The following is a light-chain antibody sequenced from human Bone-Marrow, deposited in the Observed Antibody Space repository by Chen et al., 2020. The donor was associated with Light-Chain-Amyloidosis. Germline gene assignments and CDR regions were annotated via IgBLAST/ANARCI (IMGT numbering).Light chain of an antibody. CDR1: SSNIGAGND. J-gene: IGLJ1*01. CDR3: QSYDSSLSGYV. Sequence: QSVLTQPPSVSGAPGQRVTISCTGSSSNIGAGNDVHWYQQRPGTAPKLLIYGNSNRPSGVPDRFSGSQSGTSASLAITGLQAEDEADYYCQSYDSSLSGYVFGTGTKVTVL. V-gene: IGLV1-40*01. CDR2: GNS.